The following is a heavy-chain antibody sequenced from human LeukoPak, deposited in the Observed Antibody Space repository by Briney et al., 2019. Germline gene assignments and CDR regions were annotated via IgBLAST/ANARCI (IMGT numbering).Heavy chain of an antibody. CDR3: ARSYCSGGSCYPILDFDY. Sequence: ASVKVSCKASGYTFTSYGISWVRQAPGQGLEGMGWISAYNGNTNYAQKLQGRVTMTTDTSTSTAYMELRSLRSDDTAVYYCARSYCSGGSCYPILDFDYWGQGTLVTVSS. V-gene: IGHV1-18*04. D-gene: IGHD2-15*01. J-gene: IGHJ4*02. CDR2: ISAYNGNT. CDR1: GYTFTSYG.